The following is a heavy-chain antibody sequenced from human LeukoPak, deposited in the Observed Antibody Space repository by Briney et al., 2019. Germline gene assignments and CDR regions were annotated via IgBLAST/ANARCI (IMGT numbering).Heavy chain of an antibody. J-gene: IGHJ4*02. D-gene: IGHD5-24*01. Sequence: SETLSLTCTVSGGSISSSSYYWGWIRQPPGKGLEWIGSIYYSGSTYYNPSLKSRVTISVDTSKNQFSLKLSSVTAADTAVYYCARRTTRWLHYYFDYWGQGTLVTVSS. CDR1: GGSISSSSYY. CDR2: IYYSGST. CDR3: ARRTTRWLHYYFDY. V-gene: IGHV4-39*07.